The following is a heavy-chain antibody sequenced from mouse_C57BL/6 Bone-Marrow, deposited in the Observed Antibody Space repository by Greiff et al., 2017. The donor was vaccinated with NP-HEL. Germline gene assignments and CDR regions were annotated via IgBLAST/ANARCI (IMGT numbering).Heavy chain of an antibody. CDR3: ARSQLYCGKGYVDY. J-gene: IGHJ2*01. CDR1: GYTFTSYG. Sequence: QVQLQQSGAELARPGASVKLSCKASGYTFTSYGISWVKQRTGQGLEWIGEIYPRSGNTYYNEKFKGKATLTADKSSSTAYMELRSLTSEDSAVYVCARSQLYCGKGYVDYWGQGTTLTVSS. D-gene: IGHD2-1*01. CDR2: IYPRSGNT. V-gene: IGHV1-81*01.